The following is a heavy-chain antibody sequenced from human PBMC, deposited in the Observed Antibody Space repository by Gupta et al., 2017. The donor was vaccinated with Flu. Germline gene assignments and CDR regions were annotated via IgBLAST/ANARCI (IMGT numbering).Heavy chain of an antibody. D-gene: IGHD3-10*01. CDR3: ARGTHYDYGSGSSIDQ. Sequence: QVQLRESGPGLVKPSETLSLTCTVSGDSLSNYYWSWIRQPPGRGLEWIGYIYYRGSTSYNPPLMSRVTISVDTSKNQVSLKLSSVTAADTAVYYCARGTHYDYGSGSSIDQWGQGTLVTVSS. J-gene: IGHJ4*02. CDR2: IYYRGST. CDR1: GDSLSNYY. V-gene: IGHV4-59*01.